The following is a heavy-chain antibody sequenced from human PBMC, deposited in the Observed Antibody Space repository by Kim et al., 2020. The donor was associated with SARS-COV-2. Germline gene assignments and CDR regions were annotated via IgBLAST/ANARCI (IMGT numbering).Heavy chain of an antibody. CDR3: AKEGGVNTAYFSAMDV. CDR1: GFTFTNYA. CDR2: ISGSSERT. Sequence: GGSLRLSCAASGFTFTNYAMAWVRQAPGKGLEWVSSISGSSERTYYTGSVKGRFTISRDNSGNAQYLEMTSLRAEDTAVYYCAKEGGVNTAYFSAMDVWGQGTTVTVSS. D-gene: IGHD4-17*01. J-gene: IGHJ6*02. V-gene: IGHV3-23*01.